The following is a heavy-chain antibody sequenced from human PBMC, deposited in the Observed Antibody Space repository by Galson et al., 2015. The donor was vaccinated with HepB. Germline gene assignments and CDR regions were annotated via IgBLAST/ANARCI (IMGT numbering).Heavy chain of an antibody. V-gene: IGHV1-46*01. CDR3: ARGMYPHITMVRGAVQH. CDR2: INPSGGST. Sequence: SVKVSCKASGYTFTSYYMHWVRQAPGQGLEWMGIINPSGGSTSYAQKFQGRVTMTRDTSTSTVYMELSSLRSEDTAVYYCARGMYPHITMVRGAVQHWGKGTLVTVSS. D-gene: IGHD3-10*01. CDR1: GYTFTSYY. J-gene: IGHJ1*01.